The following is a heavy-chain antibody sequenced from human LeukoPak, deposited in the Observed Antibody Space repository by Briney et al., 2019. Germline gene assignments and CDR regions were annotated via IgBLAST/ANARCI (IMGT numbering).Heavy chain of an antibody. CDR2: INPSGGST. V-gene: IGHV1-46*01. Sequence: ASVKVSCKASGYTFTSYYMHWVRQAPGQGLEWMGIINPSGGSTSYAQKFQGRVTMTRDTSTSTVYMELSSLRSEDTAVYYCARDGKGSSSWSVPGFDYWGQGTLVTVSS. CDR3: ARDGKGSSSWSVPGFDY. D-gene: IGHD6-6*01. CDR1: GYTFTSYY. J-gene: IGHJ4*02.